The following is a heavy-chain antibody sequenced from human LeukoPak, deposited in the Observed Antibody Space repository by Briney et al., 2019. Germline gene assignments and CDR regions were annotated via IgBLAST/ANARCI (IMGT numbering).Heavy chain of an antibody. CDR1: GGSISSGGYY. CDR3: ARSDDSSIREWFDP. Sequence: SETLSLTCTVSGGSISSGGYYWSWLRQHPGKGLEWIGYIYYSGSTYYNPSLKSRVTISVDTSKNQFSLKLSSVTAADTAVYYCARSDDSSIREWFDPWGQGTLVTVSS. CDR2: IYYSGST. V-gene: IGHV4-31*03. J-gene: IGHJ5*02. D-gene: IGHD3-22*01.